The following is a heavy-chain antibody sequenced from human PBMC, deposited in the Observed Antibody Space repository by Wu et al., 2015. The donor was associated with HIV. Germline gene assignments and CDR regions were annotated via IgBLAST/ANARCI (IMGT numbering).Heavy chain of an antibody. D-gene: IGHD6-19*01. CDR2: IIPIFGTA. Sequence: VQMVQSETEVKKHGASVKISCKTSGYTFFAYYIHWVRQAPGQGLEWMGGIIPIFGTANYAQKFQGRVTITTDESTSTAYMELSSLRSEDTAVYYCARDRRSGWSKLRYYYGMDVWDQGP. V-gene: IGHV1-69*01. J-gene: IGHJ6*02. CDR1: GYTFFAYY. CDR3: ARDRRSGWSKLRYYYGMDV.